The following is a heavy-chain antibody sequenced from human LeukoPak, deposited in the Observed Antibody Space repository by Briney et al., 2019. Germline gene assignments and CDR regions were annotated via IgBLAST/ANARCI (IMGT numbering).Heavy chain of an antibody. V-gene: IGHV4-4*02. J-gene: IGHJ4*02. CDR1: GGSISSNNW. CDR2: IYHSGST. D-gene: IGHD3-10*01. CDR3: ANIQGSYYD. Sequence: SGTLSLTCAVSGGSISSNNWWSWVRQSPGKGLEWIGEIYHSGSTNHNPSLKSRVTISLDKSKNQFSLKLSSVTAADTAVYYCANIQGSYYDWGQGTLVTVSS.